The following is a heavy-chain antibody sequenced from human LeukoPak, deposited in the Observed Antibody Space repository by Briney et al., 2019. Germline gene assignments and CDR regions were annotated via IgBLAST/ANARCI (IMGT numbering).Heavy chain of an antibody. CDR1: GGSISSYY. D-gene: IGHD3-16*01. Sequence: SETLSLTCTVSGGSISSYYWSWIRQPAGTALEWIGRIYTSGTITYNPSPKSRVTMSVDTSKNQFSLKLSSVTAADTAVYYCARESGTTGGVKFDPWGQGTLVTVSS. CDR3: ARESGTTGGVKFDP. CDR2: IYTSGTI. J-gene: IGHJ5*02. V-gene: IGHV4-4*07.